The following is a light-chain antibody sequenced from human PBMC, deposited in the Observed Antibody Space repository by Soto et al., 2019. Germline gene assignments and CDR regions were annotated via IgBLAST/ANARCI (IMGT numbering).Light chain of an antibody. CDR1: QTVGIY. Sequence: EIVLTQSPATLSLSPGERATLSCRASQTVGIYLAWYQQKPGQAPRLLIYDASNRATGIPARFSGSGSGTDFTLTISRLEPEDFATYYCQQANSFPITFGQGTRLEIK. CDR2: DAS. V-gene: IGKV3-11*01. CDR3: QQANSFPIT. J-gene: IGKJ5*01.